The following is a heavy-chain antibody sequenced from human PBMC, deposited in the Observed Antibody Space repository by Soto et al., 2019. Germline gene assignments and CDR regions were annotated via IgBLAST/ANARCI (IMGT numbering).Heavy chain of an antibody. J-gene: IGHJ5*02. D-gene: IGHD1-7*01. Sequence: SETLSLTCAVYGGSFSGYYWSWIRQPPGTGLEWIGEINHSGSTNYNPSLKSRVTISVDTSKNQCSLKLSSVTAADTAVYYCARRYNWNYGWFDPWGQGTLVTVSS. CDR2: INHSGST. V-gene: IGHV4-34*01. CDR1: GGSFSGYY. CDR3: ARRYNWNYGWFDP.